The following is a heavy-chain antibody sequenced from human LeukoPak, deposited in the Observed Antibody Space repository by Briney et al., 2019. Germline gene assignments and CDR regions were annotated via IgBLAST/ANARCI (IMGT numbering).Heavy chain of an antibody. D-gene: IGHD3-22*01. CDR1: GGSISSSAYH. V-gene: IGHV4-39*07. CDR2: IHNSGST. J-gene: IGHJ5*02. Sequence: PSETLSLTCTVSGGSISSSAYHWGWIRQPPGKGLEWIGSIHNSGSTYYNPSLKSRVTISVDTSKNQFSLKLSSVTAADTAVYYCARRQDDYYDSSSQFDPWGQGTLVTVSS. CDR3: ARRQDDYYDSSSQFDP.